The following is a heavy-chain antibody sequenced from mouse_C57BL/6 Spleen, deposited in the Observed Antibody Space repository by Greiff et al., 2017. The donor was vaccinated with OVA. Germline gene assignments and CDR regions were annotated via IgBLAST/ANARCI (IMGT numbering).Heavy chain of an antibody. CDR3: ARGGDGYPWFAY. Sequence: VQLQQSGAELVKPGASVKISCKASGYAFSSYWMNWVKQRPGKGLEWIGQIYSGDGDTNYNGKFKGKATLTADKSSSTAYMQLSSLTSEDSAVYFCARGGDGYPWFAYWGQGTLVTVSA. V-gene: IGHV1-80*01. J-gene: IGHJ3*01. D-gene: IGHD2-3*01. CDR2: IYSGDGDT. CDR1: GYAFSSYW.